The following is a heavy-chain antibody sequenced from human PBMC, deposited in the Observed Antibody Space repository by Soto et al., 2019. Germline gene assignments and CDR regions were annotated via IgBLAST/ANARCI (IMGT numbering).Heavy chain of an antibody. CDR2: IYFSGST. Sequence: QVQLQESGPGLVKPSETLSLTCTVSGGSISSYYWSWIRQPPGKGLEWIGYIYFSGSTNYNPSLKSRVSISVDTAKNQFSLKLSSVTAADTAVNYCARYGYYHGSSGYQSVYYFDYWGQGTRVTVSS. V-gene: IGHV4-59*01. D-gene: IGHD3-22*01. CDR3: ARYGYYHGSSGYQSVYYFDY. J-gene: IGHJ4*02. CDR1: GGSISSYY.